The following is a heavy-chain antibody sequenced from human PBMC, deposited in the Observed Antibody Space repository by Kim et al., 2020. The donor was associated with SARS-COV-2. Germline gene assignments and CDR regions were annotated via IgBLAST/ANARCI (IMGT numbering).Heavy chain of an antibody. Sequence: TNYAPGFQGRVTMTRDTSTSTVYLNLSGLRSEDTAVYYCAREGFRHRYYCDFWGQGTLVTVSS. CDR2: T. D-gene: IGHD3-16*01. V-gene: IGHV1-46*01. CDR3: AREGFRHRYYCDF. J-gene: IGHJ4*02.